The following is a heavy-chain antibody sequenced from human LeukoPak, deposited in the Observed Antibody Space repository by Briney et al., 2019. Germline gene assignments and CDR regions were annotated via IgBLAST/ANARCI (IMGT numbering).Heavy chain of an antibody. CDR1: GGSFSGYY. Sequence: SETLSLTCAVYGGSFSGYYWSWIRQPPGKGLGWIGEINHSGSTNYNPSLKSRVTISVDTSKNQFSLKLSSVTAADTAVYYCARGRLRKPGGFDYWGQGTLVTVSS. CDR3: ARGRLRKPGGFDY. V-gene: IGHV4-34*01. CDR2: INHSGST. D-gene: IGHD5-12*01. J-gene: IGHJ4*02.